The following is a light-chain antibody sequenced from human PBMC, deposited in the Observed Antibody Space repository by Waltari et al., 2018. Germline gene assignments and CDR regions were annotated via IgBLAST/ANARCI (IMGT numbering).Light chain of an antibody. CDR1: PSVSSN. CDR2: DAS. CDR3: QHYDNWPVT. Sequence: EIVMTQSPATLSVSPGERATIPCRASPSVSSNLAWYQQKPGQAPRLLIYDASTRATGIPARFSGSGSGTESTLTISSLQSEDFAVYYCQHYDNWPVTFGQGTRLEIK. V-gene: IGKV3-15*01. J-gene: IGKJ5*01.